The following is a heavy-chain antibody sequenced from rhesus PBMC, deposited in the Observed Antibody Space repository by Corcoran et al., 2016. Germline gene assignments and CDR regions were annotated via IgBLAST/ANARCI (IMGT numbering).Heavy chain of an antibody. CDR1: GASISGNW. Sequence: QVQLLQSGPGLVKPSETLSLTCTVSGASISGNWWTWLRQSPGKGLEWIGEINGNRGSTNYNPSLKSRVSLAKDASKNQLSLNLNAVTVADTAMYYCARGSLNTGVIITQWGQGVLVTVSS. V-gene: IGHV4-80*01. CDR2: INGNRGST. J-gene: IGHJ4*01. CDR3: ARGSLNTGVIITQ. D-gene: IGHD3-22*01.